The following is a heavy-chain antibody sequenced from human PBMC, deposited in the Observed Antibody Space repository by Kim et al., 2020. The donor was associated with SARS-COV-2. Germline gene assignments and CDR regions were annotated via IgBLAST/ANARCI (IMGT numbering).Heavy chain of an antibody. CDR2: INPSGGST. D-gene: IGHD2-15*01. V-gene: IGHV1-46*01. CDR1: GYTFTSYY. J-gene: IGHJ4*02. CDR3: ASEDCSGGSCYSGTTFDS. Sequence: ASVKVSCKASGYTFTSYYMHWVRQAPGQGLEWMGIINPSGGSTSYAQKFQGRVTMTRDTSTSTVYMELSSLRSEDTGVYYCASEDCSGGSCYSGTTFDSWDQRTLVTVSS.